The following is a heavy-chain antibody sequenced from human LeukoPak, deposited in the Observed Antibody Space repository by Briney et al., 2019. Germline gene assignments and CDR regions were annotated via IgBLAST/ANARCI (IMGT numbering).Heavy chain of an antibody. CDR2: ISVSGDST. J-gene: IGHJ3*02. D-gene: IGHD4-23*01. CDR3: ARGSTVANYAFDI. V-gene: IGHV3-23*01. CDR1: GFTFSSYP. Sequence: GGSLRLSCAASGFTFSSYPMSWVRQAPGKGLDWVSLISVSGDSTYYADSVKGRFTVSRDNSKNTLYLQMNTLRADDTAVYYCARGSTVANYAFDIWGQGTMVTVSS.